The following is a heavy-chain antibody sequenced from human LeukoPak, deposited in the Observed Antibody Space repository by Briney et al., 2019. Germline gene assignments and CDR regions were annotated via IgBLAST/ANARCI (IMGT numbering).Heavy chain of an antibody. Sequence: GSLRLSCAASGFTFSGYWMSWVRQAPGKGLEWVANIKQDGSEKYYVDSVKGRFTISRDNAKNSLYLQMNSLRVEDTAVYYCARDALSYHDFWSGYSLGFDYWGQGTLVTVSS. CDR1: GFTFSGYW. J-gene: IGHJ4*02. D-gene: IGHD3-3*01. V-gene: IGHV3-7*01. CDR3: ARDALSYHDFWSGYSLGFDY. CDR2: IKQDGSEK.